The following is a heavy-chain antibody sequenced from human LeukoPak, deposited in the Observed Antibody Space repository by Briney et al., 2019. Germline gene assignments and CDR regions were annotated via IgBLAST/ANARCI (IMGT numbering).Heavy chain of an antibody. D-gene: IGHD2-21*02. CDR3: ARVCGGDCSVDY. J-gene: IGHJ4*02. Sequence: GGSLRLSCAVSGFTFSDYYMSWIRQAPGKGLEWVSYISGSGATIYYADSVKGRFTISRDNAKNSLYLQMNSLRAEDTAVYYCARVCGGDCSVDYWGRGTLVTVSS. V-gene: IGHV3-11*04. CDR1: GFTFSDYY. CDR2: ISGSGATI.